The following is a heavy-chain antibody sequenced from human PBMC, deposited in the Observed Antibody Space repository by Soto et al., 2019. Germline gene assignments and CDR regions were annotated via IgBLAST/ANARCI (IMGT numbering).Heavy chain of an antibody. D-gene: IGHD1-20*01. CDR3: AREITGTWGDAFDI. V-gene: IGHV3-48*03. CDR2: ISSSGSTI. Sequence: EVQVVESGGGLVQPGGSLRLSCAASGFTFNTYEMNWVRQAPGKGLEWVSYISSSGSTIYYADSVKGRFTISRDNAKNSLFLQMNSLRAEDTAVYYCAREITGTWGDAFDIWGQGTMVTVSS. CDR1: GFTFNTYE. J-gene: IGHJ3*02.